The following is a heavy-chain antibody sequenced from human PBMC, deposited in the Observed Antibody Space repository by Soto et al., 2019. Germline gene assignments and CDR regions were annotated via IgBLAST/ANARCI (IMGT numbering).Heavy chain of an antibody. D-gene: IGHD2-2*02. CDR3: ARLSGCSSTSCYTHMGV. J-gene: IGHJ6*02. CDR2: IYPGDSDT. CDR1: GYSFTSYW. Sequence: GESLKISCKGSGYSFTSYWIGWVRQMPGKGLEWMGIIYPGDSDTRYSPSFQGQGTIAADKSISTAYLQWSSLKASDTAMYYCARLSGCSSTSCYTHMGVWGQGTTVTVSS. V-gene: IGHV5-51*01.